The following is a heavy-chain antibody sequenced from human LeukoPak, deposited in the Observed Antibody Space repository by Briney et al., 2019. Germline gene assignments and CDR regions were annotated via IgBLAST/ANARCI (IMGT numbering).Heavy chain of an antibody. V-gene: IGHV3-30*02. D-gene: IGHD4-17*01. Sequence: GGSLRLSCAASGFSFNSFGMHWVRQAPGKGLEWVTSIRYDGSRKHYTDSVKGRFTISRDNSKNTLYLQMNSLRDEDTAVYYCAKDYGDFGDSSSYLDHWGQGTLVTVSS. CDR3: AKDYGDFGDSSSYLDH. CDR1: GFSFNSFG. CDR2: IRYDGSRK. J-gene: IGHJ4*02.